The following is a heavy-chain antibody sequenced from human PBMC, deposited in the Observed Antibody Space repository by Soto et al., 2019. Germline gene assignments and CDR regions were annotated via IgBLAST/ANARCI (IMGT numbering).Heavy chain of an antibody. D-gene: IGHD5-18*01. J-gene: IGHJ6*02. CDR1: GGSISSGGYY. V-gene: IGHV4-31*03. Sequence: PSETLSLTCTVSGGSISSGGYYWSWIRQHPGKGLEWIGYIYYSGSTYYNPSLKSRVTISVDTSKNQFSLKLSSVTAADTAVYYCARDRVEYSYGPNYYYYYGMDVWGQGTTVTVSS. CDR2: IYYSGST. CDR3: ARDRVEYSYGPNYYYYYGMDV.